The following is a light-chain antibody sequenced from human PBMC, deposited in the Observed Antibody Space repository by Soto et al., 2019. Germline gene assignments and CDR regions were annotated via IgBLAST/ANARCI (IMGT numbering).Light chain of an antibody. CDR1: SSDIGAGYR. CDR3: QSYDSSLSGSGV. CDR2: DNT. Sequence: QSVLTQPPSVSGAPGERVTISCTGSSSDIGAGYRVRWYQQVPGTAPKLLIYDNTNRPSGVPDRFSGSKSGTSASLAITGLQAEDEADYYCQSYDSSLSGSGVFGGGTKLTVL. V-gene: IGLV1-40*01. J-gene: IGLJ3*02.